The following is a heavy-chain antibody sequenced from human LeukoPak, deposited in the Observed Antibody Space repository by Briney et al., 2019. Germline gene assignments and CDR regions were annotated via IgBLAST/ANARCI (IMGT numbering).Heavy chain of an antibody. D-gene: IGHD5-12*01. CDR1: GFTASNNF. CDR3: ARGRVTYSGYDFPYYFDY. Sequence: GGSLRLSCAASGFTASNNFMSWVRQAPGKGLEWVSVIHSGGTTYYADSVKGRFTISRDNSRNTLYLQMNSLRAEDTAVYYCARGRVTYSGYDFPYYFDYWGQGTLVTVSS. CDR2: IHSGGTT. J-gene: IGHJ4*02. V-gene: IGHV3-53*01.